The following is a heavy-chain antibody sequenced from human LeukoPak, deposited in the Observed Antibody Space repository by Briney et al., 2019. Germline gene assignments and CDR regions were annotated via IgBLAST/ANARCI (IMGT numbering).Heavy chain of an antibody. J-gene: IGHJ6*03. CDR2: TYTRGST. D-gene: IGHD1-7*01. CDR3: TSTLTGTTVGHYYYYMDV. V-gene: IGHV4-61*02. CDR1: GGSLSSNTYY. Sequence: SQTLSLTCTVSGGSLSSNTYYWSWVRQPAGKGLEWIGRTYTRGSTNYNPSLKGRVTMSVDTSNNQFYLILNSVTAADTAIYYCTSTLTGTTVGHYYYYMDVWGKGTTVTVSS.